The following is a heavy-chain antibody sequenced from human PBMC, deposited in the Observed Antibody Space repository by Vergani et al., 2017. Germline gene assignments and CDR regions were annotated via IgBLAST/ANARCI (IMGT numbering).Heavy chain of an antibody. J-gene: IGHJ5*02. CDR1: GFTFNQYG. CDR2: TWYDGNNK. V-gene: IGHV3-33*01. CDR3: ARDLRLLYNRFDP. Sequence: QVHLVESGGGVVQPGRSLRLSCAASGFTFNQYGMHWVRQAPGKGLEWVAVTWYDGNNKQYADSVKGRFTISRDNSKSTMYLQMNSLRDKDTGVYYCARDLRLLYNRFDPWGQGTLVTVSS. D-gene: IGHD1-14*01.